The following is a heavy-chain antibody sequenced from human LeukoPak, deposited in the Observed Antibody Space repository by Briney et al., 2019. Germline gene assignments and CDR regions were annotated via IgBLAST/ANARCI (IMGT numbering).Heavy chain of an antibody. D-gene: IGHD3-22*01. CDR3: ARGATMIVVDQYLDY. Sequence: GGSLRLSCAASGFTFSSYGMHWVRQAPGKGLEWVAVIWYDGSNKYYADSVKGRFTISRDNSKNTLYLQMNSLRAEDTAVYYCARGATMIVVDQYLDYWGQGTLVTVSS. CDR1: GFTFSSYG. J-gene: IGHJ4*02. V-gene: IGHV3-33*01. CDR2: IWYDGSNK.